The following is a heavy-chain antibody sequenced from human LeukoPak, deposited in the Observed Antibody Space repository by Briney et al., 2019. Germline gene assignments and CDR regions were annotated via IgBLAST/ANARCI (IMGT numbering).Heavy chain of an antibody. CDR3: ARTYYGSGKSAFDI. CDR2: IKQDGSEK. Sequence: GGSLRLSCAASGFTFSSYWMSWVRQAPGKGREWVANIKQDGSEKYYVDSVKGRFTISRDNAKNSLYLQMNSLRAEDTAVYYCARTYYGSGKSAFDIWGQGTMVTVSS. V-gene: IGHV3-7*01. J-gene: IGHJ3*02. D-gene: IGHD3-10*01. CDR1: GFTFSSYW.